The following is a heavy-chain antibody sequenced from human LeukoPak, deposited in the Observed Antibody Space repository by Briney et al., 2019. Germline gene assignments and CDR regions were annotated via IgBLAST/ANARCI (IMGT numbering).Heavy chain of an antibody. Sequence: SETLSLTCTVSGGSISSYYWSWIRQPAGKGLELIGRIYTSGSTNYNPSLKSRVTMSVDTSKNQFSLKLSSVTAADTAVYYCARELGEQWLAPFDYWGQGTLVTVSS. J-gene: IGHJ4*02. CDR3: ARELGEQWLAPFDY. CDR1: GGSISSYY. V-gene: IGHV4-4*07. D-gene: IGHD6-19*01. CDR2: IYTSGST.